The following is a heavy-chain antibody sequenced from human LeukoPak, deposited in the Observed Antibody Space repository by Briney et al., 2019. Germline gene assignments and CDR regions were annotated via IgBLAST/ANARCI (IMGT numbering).Heavy chain of an antibody. J-gene: IGHJ4*02. V-gene: IGHV3-30*02. D-gene: IGHD2-21*02. CDR1: GFTFSSYG. Sequence: GGSLRLSCAASGFTFSSYGMHWVRQAPGKGLEWVAFIRYDGSNKYYADSVKGRFTISRDNSKNTLYLQMNSLRAEDTAVYYCARGHIVVLTAPDYWGQGTLVTVSS. CDR3: ARGHIVVLTAPDY. CDR2: IRYDGSNK.